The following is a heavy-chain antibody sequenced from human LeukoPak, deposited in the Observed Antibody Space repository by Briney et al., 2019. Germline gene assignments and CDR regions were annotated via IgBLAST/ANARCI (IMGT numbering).Heavy chain of an antibody. Sequence: GGSLRLSCAVSGVSFSSSDMYWGCKGPGPGLEWVAVLRIDVSSKYYSESSKSRFTISRDNSKNTLYLQMNSLRADDTALYYCAKYQYTYGLGFYAFYSWGQGTLVTDSP. V-gene: IGHV3-33*03. D-gene: IGHD5-18*01. CDR1: GVSFSSSD. J-gene: IGHJ4*02. CDR2: LRIDVSSK. CDR3: AKYQYTYGLGFYAFYS.